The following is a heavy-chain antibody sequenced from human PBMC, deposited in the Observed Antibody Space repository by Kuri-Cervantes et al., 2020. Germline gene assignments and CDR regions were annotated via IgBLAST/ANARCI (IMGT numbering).Heavy chain of an antibody. CDR1: GFTFSNAW. V-gene: IGHV3-21*01. Sequence: GGSLRLSCAASGFTFSNAWMSWVRQAPGKGLEWVSSISSSSSYIYYADSVKGRFTISRDNAKNSLYLQMNSLRAEDTAVYYCAKDLGGASDRGYFDYWGQGTLVTVSS. CDR2: ISSSSSYI. J-gene: IGHJ4*02. CDR3: AKDLGGASDRGYFDY. D-gene: IGHD3-3*01.